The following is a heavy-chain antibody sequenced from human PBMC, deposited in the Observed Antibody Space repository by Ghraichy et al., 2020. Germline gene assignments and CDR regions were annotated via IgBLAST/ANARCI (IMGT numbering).Heavy chain of an antibody. V-gene: IGHV3-7*01. CDR2: IKQDGSEE. Sequence: GGSLRLSCAASGFTFNNHWMSWVRQAPGKGLEWVANIKQDGSEEYYVDSVRGRFTISRDNAKNSMCLQMNSLRAEDTAVYYCARGPGGYCSGTSCHFDCWGQGTLVTVS. CDR1: GFTFNNHW. D-gene: IGHD2-2*01. CDR3: ARGPGGYCSGTSCHFDC. J-gene: IGHJ4*02.